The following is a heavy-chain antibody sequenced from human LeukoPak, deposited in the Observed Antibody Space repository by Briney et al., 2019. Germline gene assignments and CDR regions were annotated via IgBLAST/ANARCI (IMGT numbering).Heavy chain of an antibody. CDR1: GGSFSGYY. CDR3: AREESGGDYGHY. Sequence: SETLSLTCAVYGGSFSGYYWSWIRQPPGKGLEWIGEINHSGSTNYNPSLKSRVTISVDTSKNQFSLKLSSVTAADTAVYYCAREESGGDYGHYWGQGTLVTVSP. J-gene: IGHJ4*02. D-gene: IGHD4-17*01. CDR2: INHSGST. V-gene: IGHV4-34*01.